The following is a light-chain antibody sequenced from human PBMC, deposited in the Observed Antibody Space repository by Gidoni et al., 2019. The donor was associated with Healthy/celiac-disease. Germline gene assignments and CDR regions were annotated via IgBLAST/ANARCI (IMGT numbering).Light chain of an antibody. J-gene: IGKJ2*01. CDR3: QQYGSSSYT. Sequence: EIVLTPSPGTLSLSPGERATLSCRASQSVSSSYLAWYQQKPGQAPRLLIYGASSRATGIPERFSGSGSGTDFTLTISRLEPEDFAVYYCQQYGSSSYTFGQGTKLEIK. CDR2: GAS. CDR1: QSVSSSY. V-gene: IGKV3-20*01.